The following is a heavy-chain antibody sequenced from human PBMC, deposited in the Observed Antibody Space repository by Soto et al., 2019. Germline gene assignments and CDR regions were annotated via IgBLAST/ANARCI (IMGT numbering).Heavy chain of an antibody. J-gene: IGHJ5*02. CDR1: GGSIGSYY. CDR3: ARYSGSDSYNWLDP. D-gene: IGHD1-26*01. V-gene: IGHV4-59*01. CDR2: IYYSGTT. Sequence: SETLSLTCTVSGGSIGSYYWSWIRQPPGKGLEWIGYIYYSGTTNYNPSLKSRVTISVDTSKNQFSLKLSSVTAADTAVYYCARYSGSDSYNWLDPWGQG.